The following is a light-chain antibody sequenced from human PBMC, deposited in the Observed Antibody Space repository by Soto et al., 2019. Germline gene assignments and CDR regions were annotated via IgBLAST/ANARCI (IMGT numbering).Light chain of an antibody. Sequence: DVVLTQSPLSLLVTLGQPASMSCRSSQSLVSSDGNTYLNWFQQRPGQSPRRLIYRVSNRDSGVPDRFSGSGSDTDFTLRISRVEAEDVGIYYCMHYAQWVTCGGGTKVEIK. CDR1: QSLVSSDGNTY. CDR3: MHYAQWVT. J-gene: IGKJ4*01. V-gene: IGKV2-30*01. CDR2: RVS.